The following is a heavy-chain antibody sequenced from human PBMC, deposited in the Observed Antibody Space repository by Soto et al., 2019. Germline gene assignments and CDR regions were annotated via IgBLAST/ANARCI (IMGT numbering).Heavy chain of an antibody. Sequence: PGGSLRLSCAASGFTFSSYAMSWVRQAPGKGLEWVSAISGSGGSTYYADSVKGRFTISRDNSKNTLYLQMNSLRAEDTAVYYCAKKRYCSGGSCWNYFDYWGQGTLVTVSS. CDR1: GFTFSSYA. CDR3: AKKRYCSGGSCWNYFDY. J-gene: IGHJ4*02. D-gene: IGHD2-15*01. V-gene: IGHV3-23*01. CDR2: ISGSGGST.